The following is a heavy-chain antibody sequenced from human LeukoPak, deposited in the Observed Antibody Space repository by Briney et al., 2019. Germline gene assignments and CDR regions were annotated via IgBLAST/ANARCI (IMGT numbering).Heavy chain of an antibody. CDR3: VKDRTGTYTLDY. J-gene: IGHJ4*02. Sequence: PGGSLRLSCAASGFTFSNYAIQWGRQAPGKGLEWVAFISDDGSRQHYADSVKGRFTISRDNYKNTLNLQMNSLRAADAAVYYCVKDRTGTYTLDYWGQGTLVTVSS. V-gene: IGHV3-30-3*01. CDR2: ISDDGSRQ. CDR1: GFTFSNYA. D-gene: IGHD3-10*01.